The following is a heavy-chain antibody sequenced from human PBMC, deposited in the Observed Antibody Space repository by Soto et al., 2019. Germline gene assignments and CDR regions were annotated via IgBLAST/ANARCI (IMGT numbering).Heavy chain of an antibody. CDR3: ARADYPDSSGYGYYFDY. J-gene: IGHJ4*02. V-gene: IGHV3-66*01. CDR1: GFTVKNNY. D-gene: IGHD3-22*01. CDR2: IYGGGNT. Sequence: EVKLAESGGRLVQPGGSLGLSCAASGFTVKNNYMTWVRQAPGKGLEWVSVIYGGGNTYYADSVKGRFSISRDNSKNTLYLQMNSLRAEDTAVYFCARADYPDSSGYGYYFDYWGQGTLVTVSS.